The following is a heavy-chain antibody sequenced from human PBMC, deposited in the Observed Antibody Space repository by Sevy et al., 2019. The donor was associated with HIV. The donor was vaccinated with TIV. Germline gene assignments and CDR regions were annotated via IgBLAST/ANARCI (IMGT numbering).Heavy chain of an antibody. D-gene: IGHD2-2*01. CDR3: ARGPLRYCSSTSCYEGDYYYYGMDV. Sequence: GGSLRLSCAASGFTFSNYGIHWVRQAPGKGLEWVAVTWYDGNNKNYTDYGKGRFPISRDNSKKTLFLKVNSLRAEDTAFYYCARGPLRYCSSTSCYEGDYYYYGMDVWGQGTTVTVSS. CDR2: TWYDGNNK. J-gene: IGHJ6*02. V-gene: IGHV3-33*01. CDR1: GFTFSNYG.